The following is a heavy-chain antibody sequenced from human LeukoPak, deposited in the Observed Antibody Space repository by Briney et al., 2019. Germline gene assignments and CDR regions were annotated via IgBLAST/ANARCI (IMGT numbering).Heavy chain of an antibody. V-gene: IGHV3-21*01. J-gene: IGHJ3*02. CDR3: ARDQANYYDSSGYYSYAFDI. D-gene: IGHD3-22*01. Sequence: GGSLRLSCAASGFSFSNYIMNWVRQAPGKGLEWVSSIRTTTSYLSYADPVRGRFTISRDNAKNSLYLQMNSLRAEDTAVYYCARDQANYYDSSGYYSYAFDIWGQGTMVTVSS. CDR2: IRTTTSYL. CDR1: GFSFSNYI.